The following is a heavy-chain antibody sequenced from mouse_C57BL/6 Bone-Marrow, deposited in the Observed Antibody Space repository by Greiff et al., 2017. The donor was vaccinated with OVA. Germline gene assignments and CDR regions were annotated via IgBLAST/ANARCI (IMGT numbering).Heavy chain of an antibody. Sequence: QVQLQQPGAELVMPGASVKLSCKASGYTFTSYWMHWVKQRPGQGLEWIGEIDPSDSYTNYNQKFKGKSTLTVDKSSSTAYMQLSSLTSEDSAVYYCARDGNSYYYARDYWGQGTSVTVSS. J-gene: IGHJ4*01. CDR3: ARDGNSYYYARDY. V-gene: IGHV1-69*01. CDR2: IDPSDSYT. D-gene: IGHD2-1*01. CDR1: GYTFTSYW.